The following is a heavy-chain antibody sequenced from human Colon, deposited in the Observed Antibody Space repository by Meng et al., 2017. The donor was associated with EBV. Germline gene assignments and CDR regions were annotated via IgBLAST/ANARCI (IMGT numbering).Heavy chain of an antibody. CDR3: ARGGGVIKGLVTWFDP. Sequence: VQLQQWGAGLVKPSETLSLTCCVYGGSLSGYYWSWIRQTPGKGLEWIGEINHSGTINYNPSLRSRVTISVDRSNNQFSLRLSSVTAADTAVYYCARGGGVIKGLVTWFDPWGQGTLVTVSS. D-gene: IGHD2-8*01. J-gene: IGHJ5*02. CDR2: INHSGTI. CDR1: GGSLSGYY. V-gene: IGHV4-34*01.